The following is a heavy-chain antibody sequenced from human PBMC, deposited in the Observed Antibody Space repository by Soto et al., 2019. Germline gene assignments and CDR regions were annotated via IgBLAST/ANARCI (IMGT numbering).Heavy chain of an antibody. Sequence: EVQLVESGGGLVQPGGSLRLSCAASGFTVSSNYMSWVRQAPGKGLEWVSVIYSGGSTYYADSVKGRFNISRHNSKNTLYLKMNSLRAEDTAVYYCARDSPSIAAAGINKDYYYYGMDVWGQGTTVTVSS. D-gene: IGHD6-13*01. CDR3: ARDSPSIAAAGINKDYYYYGMDV. CDR2: IYSGGST. CDR1: GFTVSSNY. V-gene: IGHV3-53*04. J-gene: IGHJ6*02.